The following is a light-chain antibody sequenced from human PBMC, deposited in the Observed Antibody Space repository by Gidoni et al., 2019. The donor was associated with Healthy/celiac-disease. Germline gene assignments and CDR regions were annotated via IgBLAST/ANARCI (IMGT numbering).Light chain of an antibody. V-gene: IGLV3-1*01. J-gene: IGLJ3*02. CDR2: QDS. CDR3: QAWDSSTAV. Sequence: SYPLTPPPSVSVSPGQTASITCSGDKLEDKYACWYQEKPGQSPVLVIYQDSKRPSGIPDRFSGSNSGNTATLTISGTQAMDEADYYCQAWDSSTAVFGGGTKLTVL. CDR1: KLEDKY.